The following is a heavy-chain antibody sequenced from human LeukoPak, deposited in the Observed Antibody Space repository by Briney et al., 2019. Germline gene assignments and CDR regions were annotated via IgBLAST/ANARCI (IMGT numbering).Heavy chain of an antibody. V-gene: IGHV3-21*01. CDR1: GFTFSSYS. CDR2: ISSSSSYI. Sequence: NPGGSLRLSCAASGFTFSSYSMNWVRQAPGKGLEWVSSISSSSSYIYYADSVKGRFTISRDNAKNSLYLQMNSLRAEDTAVYYCARGLMVRGGPFDYWGQGTLVTVSS. D-gene: IGHD3-10*01. J-gene: IGHJ4*02. CDR3: ARGLMVRGGPFDY.